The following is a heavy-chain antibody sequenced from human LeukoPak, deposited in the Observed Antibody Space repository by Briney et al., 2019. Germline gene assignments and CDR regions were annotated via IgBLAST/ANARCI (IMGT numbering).Heavy chain of an antibody. D-gene: IGHD3-22*01. CDR1: GGSISSYY. J-gene: IGHJ4*02. CDR2: IYYSGST. CDR3: AGSSYYDSSGPQDY. Sequence: SETLSLTCTVSGGSISSYYWSWIRQPPGKGLEWIGYIYYSGSTNYNPSLKSRVTISVDTSKNQFSLKLSSVTAADTAVYYCAGSSYYDSSGPQDYWGQGTLVTVSS. V-gene: IGHV4-59*01.